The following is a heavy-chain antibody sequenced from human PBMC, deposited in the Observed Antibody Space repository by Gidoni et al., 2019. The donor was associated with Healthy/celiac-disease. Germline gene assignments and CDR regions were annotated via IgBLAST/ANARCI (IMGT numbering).Heavy chain of an antibody. CDR1: GFTFSSYS. D-gene: IGHD2-8*01. Sequence: EVQLVESGGGLVKPGGSLRLSCAASGFTFSSYSMNWVRQPPGKGLEWVSSISSSSSYIYYADSVKGRFTISRDNAKNSLYLQMNSLRAEDTAVYYCARGGVVLMVYASHFDYWGQGTLVTVSS. J-gene: IGHJ4*02. CDR2: ISSSSSYI. V-gene: IGHV3-21*01. CDR3: ARGGVVLMVYASHFDY.